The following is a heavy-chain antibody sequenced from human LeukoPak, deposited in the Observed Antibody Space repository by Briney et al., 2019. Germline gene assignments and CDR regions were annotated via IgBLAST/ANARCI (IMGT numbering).Heavy chain of an antibody. J-gene: IGHJ4*02. V-gene: IGHV3-30*02. CDR3: AKPTAGSPTAAGLDY. CDR2: ISFSGSNV. Sequence: GGSLRLSCAASGFTFSSYGMYWVRQAPGKGLEWVSYISFSGSNVHYADSVKGRFTISRDNSKSTLFLQMNSLRPEDTAVYYCAKPTAGSPTAAGLDYWGQGNLVTVSS. D-gene: IGHD4-17*01. CDR1: GFTFSSYG.